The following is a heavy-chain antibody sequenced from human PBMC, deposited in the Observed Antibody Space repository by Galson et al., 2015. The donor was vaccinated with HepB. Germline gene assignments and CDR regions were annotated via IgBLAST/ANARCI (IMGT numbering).Heavy chain of an antibody. D-gene: IGHD3-10*01. Sequence: SVKVSCKASGYTFTSYDINWMRQAPGQGLEWMGWMNPNSGNTGYAQKFQGRVTMTRNTSISTAYMELSSLRSDDTAVYYCARETMVRGINRNYYYYMDVWFKVTTVTISS. CDR2: MNPNSGNT. CDR1: GYTFTSYD. V-gene: IGHV1-8*01. CDR3: ARETMVRGINRNYYYYMDV. J-gene: IGHJ6*03.